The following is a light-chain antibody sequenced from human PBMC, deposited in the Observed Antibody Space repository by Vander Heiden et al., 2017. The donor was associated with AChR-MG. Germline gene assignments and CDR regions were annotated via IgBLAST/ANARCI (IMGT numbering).Light chain of an antibody. J-gene: IGLJ2*01. V-gene: IGLV3-25*03. Sequence: SYAPTQPPPVSVSPGQTARITCAGDALPKQYAYWYQQKPGQAPVLVIDKDSERPSGIPERFSGSSSGTTVTLTISGVQAEDEADYYCQSTDSSGNYHVVFGGGTKLTVL. CDR1: ALPKQY. CDR3: QSTDSSGNYHVV. CDR2: KDS.